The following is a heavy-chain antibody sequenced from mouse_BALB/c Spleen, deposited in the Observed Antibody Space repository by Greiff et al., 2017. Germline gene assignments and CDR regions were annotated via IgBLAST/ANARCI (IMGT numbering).Heavy chain of an antibody. CDR3: ARFSFHGYDGYAMDY. J-gene: IGHJ4*01. V-gene: IGHV1-4*02. Sequence: QVQLQQSAAELARPGASVKMSCKASGYTFTSYTMHWVKQRPGQGLEWIGYINPSSGYTEYNQKFKDKTTLTADKSSSTAYMQLSSLTSEDSAVYYCARFSFHGYDGYAMDYWGQGTSVTVSS. CDR1: GYTFTSYT. CDR2: INPSSGYT. D-gene: IGHD2-2*01.